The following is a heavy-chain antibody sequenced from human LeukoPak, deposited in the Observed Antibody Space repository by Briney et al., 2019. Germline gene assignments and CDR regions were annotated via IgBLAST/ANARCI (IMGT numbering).Heavy chain of an antibody. CDR3: ARLPTVTTSFDY. Sequence: SETLSLTCTVSGGSISSYYWSWIRQPPGKGLEWIGYIYYSGSTNYSPSLKSRVTISVDTSKNQFSLKLSSVTAADTAVYYCARLPTVTTSFDYWGQGTLVTVSS. CDR2: IYYSGST. J-gene: IGHJ4*02. CDR1: GGSISSYY. D-gene: IGHD4-17*01. V-gene: IGHV4-59*08.